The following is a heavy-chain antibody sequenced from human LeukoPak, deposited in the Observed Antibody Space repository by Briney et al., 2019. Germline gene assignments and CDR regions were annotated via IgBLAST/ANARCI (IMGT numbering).Heavy chain of an antibody. CDR2: INNSSRYI. CDR1: EFTFNNYT. CDR3: ARDLGIVYYYGMDV. D-gene: IGHD7-27*01. Sequence: PGRSLRFSCAPSEFTFNNYTLNWVRQVPGKGLEWVSSINNSSRYISYADSVNGRFTISRDNAKNSLYLQMNSLRAEDTAVYYCARDLGIVYYYGMDVWGQGTTVIVSS. J-gene: IGHJ6*02. V-gene: IGHV3-21*01.